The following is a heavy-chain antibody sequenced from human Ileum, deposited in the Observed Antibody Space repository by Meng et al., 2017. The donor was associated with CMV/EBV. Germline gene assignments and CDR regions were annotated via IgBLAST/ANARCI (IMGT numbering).Heavy chain of an antibody. CDR3: AREVDVDGAVPQKGGYYYDY. D-gene: IGHD3-3*01. J-gene: IGHJ4*02. V-gene: IGHV4-4*07. CDR1: IGYMGGYN. CDR2: IYVSVST. Sequence: VHVQVTGTDQVSLSETLSRTCGVAIGYMGGYNWGWIRKPAGKGLEWIGRIYVSVSTDYNPSLKSRATMSVDTSKNQFSLRLTSVTAADTAVYFCAREVDVDGAVPQKGGYYYDYWGQGTLVTVSS.